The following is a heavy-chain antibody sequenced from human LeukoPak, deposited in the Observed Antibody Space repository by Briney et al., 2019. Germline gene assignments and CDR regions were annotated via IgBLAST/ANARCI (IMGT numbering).Heavy chain of an antibody. J-gene: IGHJ4*02. CDR3: ASLYYVWGSYRYTGSYFDY. V-gene: IGHV4-31*03. D-gene: IGHD3-16*02. Sequence: SQTLSLTCTVSGGSISSGGYYWSWIRQHPGKGLEWIGYIYYSGSTYYNPSLKSRVTISVDTSKNQFSLKLSSVTAADTAVYYCASLYYVWGSYRYTGSYFDYWGQGTLVTVSS. CDR2: IYYSGST. CDR1: GGSISSGGYY.